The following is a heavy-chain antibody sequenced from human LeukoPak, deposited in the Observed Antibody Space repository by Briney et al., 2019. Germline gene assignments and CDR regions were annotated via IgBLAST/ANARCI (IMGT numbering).Heavy chain of an antibody. CDR2: IKSKADGGTT. D-gene: IGHD2-2*01. Sequence: GGSLRLSCAASRFTFSNAWMSWVRQAPGKGLEWVGRIKSKADGGTTDYAAPVEGRFTISRDDSKNTVYPQMNSLKTEDTAVYYCTTDAAAAAMSLDYWGQGTLVTVSS. CDR1: RFTFSNAW. V-gene: IGHV3-15*01. J-gene: IGHJ4*02. CDR3: TTDAAAAAMSLDY.